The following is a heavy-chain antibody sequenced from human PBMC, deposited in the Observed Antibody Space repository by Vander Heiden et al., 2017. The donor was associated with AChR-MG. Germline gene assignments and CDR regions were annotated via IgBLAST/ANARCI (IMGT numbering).Heavy chain of an antibody. V-gene: IGHV3-23*01. Sequence: EVQLLESGGGLVQPGVSLRLSCAASGFTFSSHAMRWGRRDPGKGLEGVSAISGSGGSTYYADSVKGRFTISRDNSKNTLYLQMNSLRAEDTAVYYCAKVGDSSGYYLDYWGQGTLVTVSS. CDR3: AKVGDSSGYYLDY. CDR1: GFTFSSHA. J-gene: IGHJ4*02. D-gene: IGHD3-22*01. CDR2: ISGSGGST.